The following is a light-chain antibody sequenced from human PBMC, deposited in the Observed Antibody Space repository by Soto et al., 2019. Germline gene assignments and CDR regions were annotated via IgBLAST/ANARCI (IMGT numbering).Light chain of an antibody. J-gene: IGKJ5*01. Sequence: EIVMTQSPGTLSLSPGERATLSCRASHSVSSSYLGWYQQKAGPPPRLLIYGASSRANGIPEWCSGGGAGTNFILTIIRLEHDDFVVYYCQQYDNCLPLTFGQGTRLEIK. CDR2: GAS. CDR1: HSVSSSY. V-gene: IGKV3-20*01. CDR3: QQYDNCLPLT.